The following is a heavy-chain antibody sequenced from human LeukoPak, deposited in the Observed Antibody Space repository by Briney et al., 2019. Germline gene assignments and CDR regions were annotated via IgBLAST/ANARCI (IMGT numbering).Heavy chain of an antibody. CDR1: GFTFSSYA. J-gene: IGHJ4*02. CDR3: ARDHYTSGWNQGPDY. CDR2: ISYDGGNK. Sequence: GGSLRLSCAASGFTFSSYAMHWVRQAPGKGLEWVAVISYDGGNKNYADSVKGRFTISRDSSKDTLYLEMNSLRPEDTAVYYCARDHYTSGWNQGPDYWGQGALVTVSS. D-gene: IGHD6-19*01. V-gene: IGHV3-30-3*01.